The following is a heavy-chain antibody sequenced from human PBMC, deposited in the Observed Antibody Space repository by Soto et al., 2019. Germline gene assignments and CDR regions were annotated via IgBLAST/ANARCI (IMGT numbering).Heavy chain of an antibody. CDR1: GVSITSYY. CDR2: ISYSGNT. D-gene: IGHD6-19*01. Sequence: QVQLQESGPGLVKPSETLSLTCTVSGVSITSYYWSWIRQSLGKGLEWIGFISYSGNTNYNPSLKSRVIISRDTSRNEFSLRLTSVTAADTAVYYCATSSGPQSPIGDHWGQGTLVTVSS. J-gene: IGHJ4*02. CDR3: ATSSGPQSPIGDH. V-gene: IGHV4-59*08.